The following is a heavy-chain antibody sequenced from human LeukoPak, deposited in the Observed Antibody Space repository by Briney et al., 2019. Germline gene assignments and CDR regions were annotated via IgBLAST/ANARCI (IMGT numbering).Heavy chain of an antibody. J-gene: IGHJ4*02. CDR1: GITFSSYG. D-gene: IGHD6-13*01. Sequence: GGSLRLSCAASGITFSSYGMSWVRQAPGKGLEWVSTIDGSGVSTYYAESVKGRFTISRDNSKSTLYLQMSSLRAEDTAVYFCAKDLSSSWYRGFDHWGQGTLVTVSS. CDR2: IDGSGVST. CDR3: AKDLSSSWYRGFDH. V-gene: IGHV3-23*01.